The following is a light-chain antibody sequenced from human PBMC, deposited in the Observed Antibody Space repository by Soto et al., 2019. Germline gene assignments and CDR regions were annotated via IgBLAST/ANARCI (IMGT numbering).Light chain of an antibody. CDR1: QTISSW. CDR2: KAS. V-gene: IGKV1-5*03. Sequence: DIQMTQSPSTLSGSVGDRVTITCRASQTISSWLAWYQQKPGKAPKLLIYKASTLKSGVPSRFSGSGSGTEFTLTIRSLQTDDFATYYCQQYNGFSRTFGQGTKVDIK. CDR3: QQYNGFSRT. J-gene: IGKJ1*01.